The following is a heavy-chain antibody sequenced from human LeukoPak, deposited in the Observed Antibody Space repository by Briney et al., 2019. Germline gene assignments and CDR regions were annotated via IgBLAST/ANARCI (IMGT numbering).Heavy chain of an antibody. CDR1: GYTFTSYG. Sequence: ASVKVSCKASGYTFTSYGISWVRQAPGQGLEWMGWISAYNGNTNYAQKLQGRVTMTTDTSTSTAYMELRSLRSDDTAVYYCARLEAGVRGGILTRKNWFDPWGQGTLVTVSS. V-gene: IGHV1-18*01. D-gene: IGHD3-10*01. CDR3: ARLEAGVRGGILTRKNWFDP. J-gene: IGHJ5*02. CDR2: ISAYNGNT.